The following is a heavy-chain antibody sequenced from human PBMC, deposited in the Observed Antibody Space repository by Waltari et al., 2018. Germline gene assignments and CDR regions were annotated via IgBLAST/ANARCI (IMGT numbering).Heavy chain of an antibody. CDR2: IYYSGST. J-gene: IGHJ6*02. CDR3: ARDVSAHYYYYYGMDV. D-gene: IGHD6-19*01. V-gene: IGHV4-30-4*08. Sequence: QVQLQESGPGLVKPSQTLSLTCTVSGGSISSGDYYWSWIRQPPGKGLEWIGYIYYSGSTYYNPSLKSRVTISVDTSKNQFSLKLSSVTAADTAVYYCARDVSAHYYYYYGMDVWGQGTTVTVSS. CDR1: GGSISSGDYY.